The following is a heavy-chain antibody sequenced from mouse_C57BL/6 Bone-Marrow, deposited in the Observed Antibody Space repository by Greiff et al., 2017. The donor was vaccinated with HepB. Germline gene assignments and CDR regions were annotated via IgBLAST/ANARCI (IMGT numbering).Heavy chain of an antibody. Sequence: QVQLQQSGAELVKPGASVKLSCKASGYTFTEYTIHWVKQRSGQGLEWIGWFYPGSGSIKYNEKFKDKATLTADKSSSTVYMELSRLTSEDSAVYFCARHEDRSPYYYGSSWYFDYWGQGTTLTVSS. D-gene: IGHD1-1*01. CDR3: ARHEDRSPYYYGSSWYFDY. V-gene: IGHV1-62-2*01. CDR2: FYPGSGSI. CDR1: GYTFTEYT. J-gene: IGHJ2*01.